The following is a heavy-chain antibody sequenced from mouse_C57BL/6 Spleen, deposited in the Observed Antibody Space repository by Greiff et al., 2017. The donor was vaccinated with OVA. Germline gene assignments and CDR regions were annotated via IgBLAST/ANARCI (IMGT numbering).Heavy chain of an antibody. V-gene: IGHV5-4*01. CDR1: GFTFSSYA. Sequence: EVHLVESGGGLVKPGGSLKLSCAASGFTFSSYAMSWVRQTPGKRLEWVATISDGGSYTYYPDNVKGRFTISRDNAKNNLYLQMSHLKSEDTAMYYCARELGDFDYWGQGTTLTVSS. J-gene: IGHJ2*01. CDR2: ISDGGSYT. CDR3: ARELGDFDY. D-gene: IGHD4-1*01.